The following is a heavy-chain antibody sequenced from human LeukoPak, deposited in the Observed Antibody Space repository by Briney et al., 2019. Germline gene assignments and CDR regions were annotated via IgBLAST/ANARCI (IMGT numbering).Heavy chain of an antibody. V-gene: IGHV5-51*01. CDR3: ARASNYDFWSGSPVGGYYYMDV. J-gene: IGHJ6*03. Sequence: GESLKISCKGSGYSFTSYWIGWVRQMPGKGLEWMGIIYPGDSDTRYSPSFQGQVTISADKSISTAYLQWSSLKASDTAMYYCARASNYDFWSGSPVGGYYYMDVWGKGTTVTVPS. CDR1: GYSFTSYW. D-gene: IGHD3-3*01. CDR2: IYPGDSDT.